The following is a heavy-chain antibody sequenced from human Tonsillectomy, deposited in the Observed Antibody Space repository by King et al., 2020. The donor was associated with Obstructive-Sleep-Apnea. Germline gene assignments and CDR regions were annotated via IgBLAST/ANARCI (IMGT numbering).Heavy chain of an antibody. CDR2: IISGGKT. V-gene: IGHV3-23*04. CDR1: VFTFSSYA. J-gene: IGHJ4*02. CDR3: AKDIGTTVTRDY. Sequence: VQLVESGGGLVQPGGSLKLSCVTSVFTFSSYAMSWVRQAPGKGLEWVSSIISGGKTNYADSVKGRFTISPDNSKNTLYLQMNSLRAEDTACYYCAKDIGTTVTRDYWGQGTLVTVSS. D-gene: IGHD4-17*01.